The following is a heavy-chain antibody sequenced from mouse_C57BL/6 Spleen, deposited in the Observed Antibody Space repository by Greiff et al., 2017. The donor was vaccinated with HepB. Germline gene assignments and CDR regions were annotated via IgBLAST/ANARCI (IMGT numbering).Heavy chain of an antibody. D-gene: IGHD1-1*01. CDR1: GFTFSDYG. Sequence: EVQLVESGGGLVKPGGSLKLSCAASGFTFSDYGMHWVRQAPEKGLEWVAYISSGSSTIYYADTVKGRFTISRDNAKNTLFLQMTSLRSEDTAMYYCASLHYGSSPYWYFDVWGTGTTVTVSS. CDR3: ASLHYGSSPYWYFDV. J-gene: IGHJ1*03. CDR2: ISSGSSTI. V-gene: IGHV5-17*01.